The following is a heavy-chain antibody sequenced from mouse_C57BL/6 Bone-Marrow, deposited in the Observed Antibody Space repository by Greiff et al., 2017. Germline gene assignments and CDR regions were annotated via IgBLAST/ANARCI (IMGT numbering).Heavy chain of an antibody. J-gene: IGHJ3*01. Sequence: QVQLQQSGAELMKPGASVKLSCKATGYTFTGYWLEWVKPRPGHGLEWIGEILPGSGSTNYNEKFKGKASFTAATSANTAYMQLSSLTTEDSAIYYCARRRGSSYRWLAYWGQGTLVTVSA. CDR2: ILPGSGST. D-gene: IGHD1-1*01. CDR3: ARRRGSSYRWLAY. CDR1: GYTFTGYW. V-gene: IGHV1-9*01.